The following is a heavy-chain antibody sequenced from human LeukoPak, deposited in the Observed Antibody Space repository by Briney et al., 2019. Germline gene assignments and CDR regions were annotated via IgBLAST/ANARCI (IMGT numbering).Heavy chain of an antibody. CDR2: IIPIFGTA. CDR1: GGTFSSYA. V-gene: IGHV1-69*05. J-gene: IGHJ3*02. D-gene: IGHD3-3*02. Sequence: ASVKVSCKASGGTFSSYAISWVRQAPGQGLEWMGGIIPIFGTANYAQKFQGRVTITTDESTSTAYMELSSLRSDDTAVYYCARTISRDAFDIWGQGTMVTVSS. CDR3: ARTISRDAFDI.